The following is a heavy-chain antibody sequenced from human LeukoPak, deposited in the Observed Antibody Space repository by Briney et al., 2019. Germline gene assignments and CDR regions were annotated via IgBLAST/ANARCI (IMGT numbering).Heavy chain of an antibody. J-gene: IGHJ4*02. CDR2: IYTSGST. CDR3: ARGPTIAVAGTDFDY. V-gene: IGHV4-4*07. Sequence: SETLSLTCTVSGGSISSYYWSWIRQPAGKGLEWIGRIYTSGSTDYNPSLKSRVTMSVDTSKNQFSLKLSSVTAADTAVYYCARGPTIAVAGTDFDYWGQGTLVTVSS. D-gene: IGHD6-19*01. CDR1: GGSISSYY.